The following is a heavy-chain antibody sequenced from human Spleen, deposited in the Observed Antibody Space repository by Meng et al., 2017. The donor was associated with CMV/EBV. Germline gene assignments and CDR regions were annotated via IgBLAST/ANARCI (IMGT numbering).Heavy chain of an antibody. V-gene: IGHV3-11*04. CDR1: GFTFSDYY. CDR2: ISNSGNTI. D-gene: IGHD6-6*01. J-gene: IGHJ4*02. Sequence: GGSLRLSCAASGFTFSDYYMSWIRQAPGKGLEWVSYISNSGNTIYYADSVKGRFTISRDNAKNSLYLQVNSLRAEDTAVYYCARLFSSSSFDSWGQGTLVTVSS. CDR3: ARLFSSSSFDS.